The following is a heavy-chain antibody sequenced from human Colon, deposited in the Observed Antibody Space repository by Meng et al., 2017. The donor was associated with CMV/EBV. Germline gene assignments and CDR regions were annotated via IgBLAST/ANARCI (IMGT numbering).Heavy chain of an antibody. D-gene: IGHD3-10*01. CDR1: GYPLTDFW. Sequence: SGYPLTDFWLGWVRQMPGKGLELMGVIYPGDSDTRYSPSFQGQVSISADKSLTTAFLQLRSLKASDTAMYYCARLRDGYGWDAPLDTWGQGTMVTVSS. V-gene: IGHV5-51*01. J-gene: IGHJ3*02. CDR2: IYPGDSDT. CDR3: ARLRDGYGWDAPLDT.